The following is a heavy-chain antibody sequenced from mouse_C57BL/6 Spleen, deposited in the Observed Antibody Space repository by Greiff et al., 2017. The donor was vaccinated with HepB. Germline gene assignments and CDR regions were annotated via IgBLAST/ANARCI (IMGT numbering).Heavy chain of an antibody. V-gene: IGHV2-6-1*01. CDR2: IWSDGST. Sequence: VKLVESGPGLVAPSQSLSITCTVSGFSLTSYGVHWVRQPPGKGLEWLVVIWSDGSTTYNSALKSRLSISKDNSKSQVFLKMNSLQTDDTAMYYCARHELRGDYYAMDYWGQGTSVTVSS. CDR3: ARHELRGDYYAMDY. CDR1: GFSLTSYG. D-gene: IGHD1-1*01. J-gene: IGHJ4*01.